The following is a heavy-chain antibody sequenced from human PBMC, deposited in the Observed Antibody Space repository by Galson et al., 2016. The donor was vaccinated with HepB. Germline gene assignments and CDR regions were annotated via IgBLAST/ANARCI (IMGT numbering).Heavy chain of an antibody. J-gene: IGHJ4*02. CDR2: FYSSGKT. Sequence: SLRLSCAASGFTVSSNNMDWVRQAPGKGLEWVSVFYSSGKTAHADSVESRFTVSRDTSKNMLYLQMNSLRAEDTAIYYCVREVYGGALDYWGQGTLVSVSS. V-gene: IGHV3-53*01. CDR1: GFTVSSNN. CDR3: VREVYGGALDY. D-gene: IGHD4-23*01.